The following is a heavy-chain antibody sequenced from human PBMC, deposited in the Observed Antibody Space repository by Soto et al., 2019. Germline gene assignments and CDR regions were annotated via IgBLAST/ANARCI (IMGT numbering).Heavy chain of an antibody. CDR2: IYPGDSDT. CDR1: GYSFTSYW. Sequence: GESLKISCKGSGYSFTSYWIGWVRQMPGKGLEWMGIIYPGDSDTRYSPSFQGQVTISADKSISTASLQWSSLKASDTAMYYCARQKIRDDILTGTVRHYSGMDVWGQGTTVTVSS. J-gene: IGHJ6*02. D-gene: IGHD3-9*01. V-gene: IGHV5-51*01. CDR3: ARQKIRDDILTGTVRHYSGMDV.